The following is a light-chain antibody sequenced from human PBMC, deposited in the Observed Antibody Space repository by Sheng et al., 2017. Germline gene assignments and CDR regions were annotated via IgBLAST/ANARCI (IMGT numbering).Light chain of an antibody. Sequence: DIVMTQSPDSLALSLGERATINCKASQSLLSTNNKNYLAWYQQKPGQPPQLLISWASTRESGVPDRLSGSGSGTDFTLTISSLQTEDVAVYYCQQYYGAPITFGQGTRLEI. V-gene: IGKV4-1*01. J-gene: IGKJ5*01. CDR1: QSLLSTNNKNY. CDR2: WAS. CDR3: QQYYGAPIT.